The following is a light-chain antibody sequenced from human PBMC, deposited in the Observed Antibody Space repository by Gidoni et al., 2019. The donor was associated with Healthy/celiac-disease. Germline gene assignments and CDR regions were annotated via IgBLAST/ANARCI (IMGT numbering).Light chain of an antibody. CDR3: QQYGSSPWT. Sequence: EIVLTQSPGTLSLSPGERATLSYRTSQRVSSSSLAWYQQKPGQAPRLLSYGASSRATGIPDRFRGSGSGTDFTLTISRLEPEDFAVYYCQQYGSSPWTFGQGTKVEIK. CDR2: GAS. J-gene: IGKJ1*01. CDR1: QRVSSSS. V-gene: IGKV3-20*01.